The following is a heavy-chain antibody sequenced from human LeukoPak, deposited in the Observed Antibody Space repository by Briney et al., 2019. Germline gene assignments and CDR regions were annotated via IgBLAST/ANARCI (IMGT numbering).Heavy chain of an antibody. CDR3: ARDGGSDSYGSYYFDY. V-gene: IGHV4-31*03. D-gene: IGHD5-18*01. Sequence: SQTLSLTCTVSGGSISSGGYYWSWIRQHPGKGLEWVGYVYYSGSTYYNPSLKSRVTISVDTSKNQFSLKLSSVTAADTAVYYCARDGGSDSYGSYYFDYWGQGTLVTVSS. CDR1: GGSISSGGYY. CDR2: VYYSGST. J-gene: IGHJ4*02.